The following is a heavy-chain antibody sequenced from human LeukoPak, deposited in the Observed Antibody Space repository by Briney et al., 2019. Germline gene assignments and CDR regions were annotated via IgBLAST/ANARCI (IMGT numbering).Heavy chain of an antibody. D-gene: IGHD6-6*01. CDR3: ARDRSRSIDH. V-gene: IGHV3-48*03. Sequence: GGSLRLSCAASGFTFSSYEMNWVRQAPGKGLEWVSYISRSGSTMYYADSVKGRFTISRDNAKNTLYLQMNNLRAEDTAVYYCARDRSRSIDHWGQGTLVTVSS. CDR1: GFTFSSYE. CDR2: ISRSGSTM. J-gene: IGHJ4*02.